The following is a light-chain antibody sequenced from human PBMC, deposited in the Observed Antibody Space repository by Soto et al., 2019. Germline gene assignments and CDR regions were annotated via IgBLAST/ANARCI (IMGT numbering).Light chain of an antibody. CDR1: NLGSKY. Sequence: SYELTQPPSVSVSPGQPATITCSGDNLGSKYVCWYQQKPGQPPALVIYQDNKRPSGIPERLSGSNSGNTATLTISGTQAMDEADYYCQAWDSSAHVVFGGGTKLTVL. CDR3: QAWDSSAHVV. V-gene: IGLV3-1*01. CDR2: QDN. J-gene: IGLJ2*01.